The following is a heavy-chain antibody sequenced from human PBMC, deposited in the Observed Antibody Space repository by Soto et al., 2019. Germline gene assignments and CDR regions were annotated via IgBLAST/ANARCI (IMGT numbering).Heavy chain of an antibody. V-gene: IGHV3-74*01. J-gene: IGHJ6*02. CDR2: INSDGSST. Sequence: GGSLRLSCAASGFTFSSYWMHWVRQAPGKGLVWVSRINSDGSSTSYADSVKGRFTISRDNAKNTLYLQMNCLRAEDTAVYYCASNAEEYSSSSSPDYYYYGMDVWGQGTTVTVSS. CDR3: ASNAEEYSSSSSPDYYYYGMDV. D-gene: IGHD6-6*01. CDR1: GFTFSSYW.